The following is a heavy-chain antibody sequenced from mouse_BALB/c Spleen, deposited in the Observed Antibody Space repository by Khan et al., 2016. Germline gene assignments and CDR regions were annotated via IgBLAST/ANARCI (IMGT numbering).Heavy chain of an antibody. CDR3: ASYQLTYFDY. CDR2: ISYSGIT. V-gene: IGHV3-8*02. Sequence: EVQLQESGPSLVKPSQTLSLTCSVTGDSITSGYWNWIRKLSGNKLEYMGYISYSGITYYSPSLKSRIFITRDTSKNQYFLHLSSVTTEDTATYFCASYQLTYFDYWGQGTTLTVSS. CDR1: GDSITSGY. J-gene: IGHJ2*01. D-gene: IGHD1-3*01.